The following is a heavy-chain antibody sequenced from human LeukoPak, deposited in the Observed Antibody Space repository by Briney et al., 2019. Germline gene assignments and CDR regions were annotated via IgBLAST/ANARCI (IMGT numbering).Heavy chain of an antibody. CDR1: GFTFDDYA. V-gene: IGHV3-23*01. CDR2: ISGSGGST. Sequence: GGSLRLSCAASGFTFDDYAMHWVRQAPGKGLEWVSAISGSGGSTYYADSVKGRFTISRDNSKNTLYLQMNSLRAEDTAVYYCAKFGCSGGSCFIWGQGTLVTVSS. D-gene: IGHD2-15*01. J-gene: IGHJ4*02. CDR3: AKFGCSGGSCFI.